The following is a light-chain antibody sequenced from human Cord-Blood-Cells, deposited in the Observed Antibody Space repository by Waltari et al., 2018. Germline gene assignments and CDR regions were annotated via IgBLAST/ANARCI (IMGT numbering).Light chain of an antibody. CDR3: QVWDSSSDHNVV. CDR2: YDS. V-gene: IGLV3-21*04. J-gene: IGLJ2*01. CDR1: NIGSKS. Sequence: SYVLTQPPSVSVAPGKTARITCGGNNIGSKSVHWYQQKPGQAPVLVIYYDSDRPSGIPERFSGSNSGNTATLTISRVEAGDEADYYCQVWDSSSDHNVVFCGGTKLTVL.